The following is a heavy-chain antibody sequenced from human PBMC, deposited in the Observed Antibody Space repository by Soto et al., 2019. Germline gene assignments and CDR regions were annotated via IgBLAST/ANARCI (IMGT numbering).Heavy chain of an antibody. J-gene: IGHJ4*02. CDR3: AKAPYSGYEFDY. V-gene: IGHV3-30*18. D-gene: IGHD5-12*01. CDR1: GFTFSSYG. Sequence: QVQLVESGGGVVQPGRSLRLSCAASGFTFSSYGMHWVRQAPGKGLEWVAVISYDGSNKYYADSVKGRFTISRDNSKNTLYLQMNSLRAEDTTVYYCAKAPYSGYEFDYWGQRTLVTVSS. CDR2: ISYDGSNK.